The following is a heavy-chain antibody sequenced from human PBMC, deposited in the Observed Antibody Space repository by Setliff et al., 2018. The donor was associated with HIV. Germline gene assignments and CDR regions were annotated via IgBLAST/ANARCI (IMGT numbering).Heavy chain of an antibody. V-gene: IGHV1-2*02. CDR2: INPNSGGT. CDR1: GYTFTSDY. J-gene: IGHJ5*02. CDR3: ARMGEGNSSGQNWFDP. Sequence: ASVKVSCKASGYTFTSDYMHWVRQAPGQGLEWMGWINPNSGGTNYAQKFQGRVTMTRDTSISTAYMELSRLRSDDTAVYYCARMGEGNSSGQNWFDPWGQGTLVTVSS. D-gene: IGHD6-19*01.